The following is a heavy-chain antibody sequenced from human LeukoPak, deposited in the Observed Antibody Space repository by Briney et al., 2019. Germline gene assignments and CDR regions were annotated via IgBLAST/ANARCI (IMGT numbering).Heavy chain of an antibody. J-gene: IGHJ1*01. CDR2: ISGSGGST. CDR3: AKDPNYGDYPGYFQH. V-gene: IGHV3-23*01. Sequence: PGGSLRLSCAASGFTFSSYAMSWVRQAPGKGLEWVSAISGSGGSTYYADSVKGRFTISRDNSKNTLYLQMNSLRAEDTAVYYCAKDPNYGDYPGYFQHWGQGTLVTVSS. D-gene: IGHD4-17*01. CDR1: GFTFSSYA.